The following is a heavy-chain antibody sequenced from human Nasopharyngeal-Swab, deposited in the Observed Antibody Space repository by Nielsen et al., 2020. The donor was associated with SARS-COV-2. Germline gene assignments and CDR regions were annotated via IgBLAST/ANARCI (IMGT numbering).Heavy chain of an antibody. CDR3: ARDVGGRDNY. V-gene: IGHV3-23*01. CDR1: GFTFSTYA. CDR2: IDAGGGNT. Sequence: GESLKISCAASGFTFSTYAMTWVRQAPGKGLEWVSTIDAGGGNTWYADSVKGRFTISRDNAKNTLYLQMNSLRAEDTAVYYCARDVGGRDNYWGQGALVTVSS. D-gene: IGHD2-15*01. J-gene: IGHJ4*02.